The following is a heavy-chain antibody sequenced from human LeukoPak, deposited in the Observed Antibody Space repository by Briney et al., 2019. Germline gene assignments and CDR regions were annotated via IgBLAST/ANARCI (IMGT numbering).Heavy chain of an antibody. D-gene: IGHD3-10*01. V-gene: IGHV4-39*07. Sequence: PSETPSLTCTVSGGSISSSSYYWGWIRQPPGKGLEWIGSIYYSGSTYYNPSLKSRVTISVDTSKNQFSLKLSSVTAADTAVYYCAREGRVCPSRFDPWGQGTLVTVSS. CDR1: GGSISSSSYY. J-gene: IGHJ5*02. CDR2: IYYSGST. CDR3: AREGRVCPSRFDP.